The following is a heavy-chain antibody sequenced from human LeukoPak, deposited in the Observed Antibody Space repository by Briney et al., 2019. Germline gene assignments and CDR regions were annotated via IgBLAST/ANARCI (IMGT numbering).Heavy chain of an antibody. V-gene: IGHV3-64D*06. CDR3: VRGSSYFYDTTGYRLEY. D-gene: IGHD3-9*01. Sequence: GGSLRLSCSASGFTCNSFGMHWVRQAPGKGLEYVSAISSNGDTYYADSVKGKFTISRDNSKKTLYFQMSSLKTENTAVYYCVRGSSYFYDTTGYRLEYWGQGTPVTVSS. J-gene: IGHJ4*02. CDR2: ISSNGDT. CDR1: GFTCNSFG.